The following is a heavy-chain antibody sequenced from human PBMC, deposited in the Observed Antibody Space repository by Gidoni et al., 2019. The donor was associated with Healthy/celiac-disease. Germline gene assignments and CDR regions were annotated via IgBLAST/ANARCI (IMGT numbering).Heavy chain of an antibody. CDR2: ISSSSSYI. D-gene: IGHD1-20*01. CDR1: GFTFSSYS. CDR3: ASVRITGGGFDY. J-gene: IGHJ4*02. Sequence: EVQLVESGGGLVKPGGSLRLSCAASGFTFSSYSMNWVRQAPGKGLEWVSSISSSSSYIYYADSVKGRFTISRDNAKNSLYLQMNSLRAEDTAVYYCASVRITGGGFDYWGQGTLVTVSS. V-gene: IGHV3-21*01.